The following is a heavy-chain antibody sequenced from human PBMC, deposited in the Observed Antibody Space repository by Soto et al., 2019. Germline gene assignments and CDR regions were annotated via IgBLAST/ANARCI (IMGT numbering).Heavy chain of an antibody. CDR3: AKDTASRSSPPLFDY. Sequence: GGSLRLSCAASGFTFSSYAMSWIRQAPGKGLEWVSAISGSGGSTYYADSVKGRFTISRDNSKNTLYLQMNSLRAEDTAVYYCAKDTASRSSPPLFDYWGQGTLVTVSS. CDR1: GFTFSSYA. D-gene: IGHD4-17*01. V-gene: IGHV3-23*01. CDR2: ISGSGGST. J-gene: IGHJ4*02.